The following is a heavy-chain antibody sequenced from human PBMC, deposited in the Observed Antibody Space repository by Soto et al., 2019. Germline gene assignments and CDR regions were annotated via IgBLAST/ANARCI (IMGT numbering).Heavy chain of an antibody. J-gene: IGHJ4*02. CDR1: GGSISSGDYY. CDR2: IFYSGRT. Sequence: QVQLQESGPGLVKPSQTLSLTCTVSGGSISSGDYYLSWLRQPPGMRLEWIEYIFYSGRTYYNPSLKSRVTITVDTSKNQYSLKLSSVTAAATAVYYCARDWRAVAGTFDYCGQGTPVTVSS. CDR3: ARDWRAVAGTFDY. D-gene: IGHD6-19*01. V-gene: IGHV4-30-4*01.